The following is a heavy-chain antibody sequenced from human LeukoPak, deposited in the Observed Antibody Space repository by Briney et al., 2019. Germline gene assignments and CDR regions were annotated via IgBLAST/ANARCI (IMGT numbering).Heavy chain of an antibody. CDR3: AKDSGVETDYCDSSGYSVDAFNI. J-gene: IGHJ3*02. Sequence: PGGSLRLSCAGSGFTFSRHWMSWVRQAPGKGLEWVANIKQDGSEKYYVDSVKGRFTISRDNSKNTLYLQMNSLRAEDTAVYYCAKDSGVETDYCDSSGYSVDAFNIWGQGTMVTVSS. CDR1: GFTFSRHW. CDR2: IKQDGSEK. V-gene: IGHV3-7*03. D-gene: IGHD3-22*01.